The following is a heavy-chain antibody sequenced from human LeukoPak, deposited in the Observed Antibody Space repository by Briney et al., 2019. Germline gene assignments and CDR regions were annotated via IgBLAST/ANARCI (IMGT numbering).Heavy chain of an antibody. Sequence: ASVKVSCKASGYIFTGYYIHWVRQAPGQGLEWMGWINPNSGATNYAQRFQGRVTMTRDTSITTAYMELSSLRSDDTAVYYCARATPRTRYFDLWGRGTLVTVSS. CDR1: GYIFTGYY. V-gene: IGHV1-2*02. CDR2: INPNSGAT. CDR3: ARATPRTRYFDL. J-gene: IGHJ2*01. D-gene: IGHD1-1*01.